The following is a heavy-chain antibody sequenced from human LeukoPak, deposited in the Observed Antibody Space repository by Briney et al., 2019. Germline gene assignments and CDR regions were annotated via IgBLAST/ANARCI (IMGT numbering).Heavy chain of an antibody. CDR1: GGSLIGYF. Sequence: LETLSLTRVDYGGSLIGYFWRWIRPPPRKGLEWMGEINHSGSTNYNPSLKSRVTISVDTSKNQYYLKLSSVTAADTAVYYCARMTDSSGWSRDFDYWGQGTLVTVSS. J-gene: IGHJ4*02. D-gene: IGHD6-19*01. CDR3: ARMTDSSGWSRDFDY. CDR2: INHSGST. V-gene: IGHV4-34*01.